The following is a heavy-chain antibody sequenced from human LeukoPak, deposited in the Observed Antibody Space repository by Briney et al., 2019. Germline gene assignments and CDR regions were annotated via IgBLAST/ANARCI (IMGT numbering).Heavy chain of an antibody. CDR1: GFTFDDYW. CDR3: ARDHGSGSTDYFDY. D-gene: IGHD3-22*01. CDR2: INQDGSEK. Sequence: PGGSLRLSCGASGFTFDDYWMSWVRQAPGQGLEWVANINQDGSEKYYLDSAKGRFTISRDNAKNSLYLQMKSLRVEDTAVYYCARDHGSGSTDYFDYWGQGTLVTVSS. V-gene: IGHV3-7*01. J-gene: IGHJ4*02.